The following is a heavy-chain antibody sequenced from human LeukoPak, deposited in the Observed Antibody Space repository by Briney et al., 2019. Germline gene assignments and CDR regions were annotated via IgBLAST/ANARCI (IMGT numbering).Heavy chain of an antibody. CDR1: GFTFSSYS. CDR2: ISSSSSYI. V-gene: IGHV3-21*01. J-gene: IGHJ4*02. Sequence: GGSLRLSCAASGFTFSSYSMNWVRQAPGKGLEWVSSISSSSSYIYYADSVKGRFTISRDNAKNSLYLQMNSLRVDDTAVYYCAREGPYGDYAFDYWGQGTLVTVSS. CDR3: AREGPYGDYAFDY. D-gene: IGHD4-17*01.